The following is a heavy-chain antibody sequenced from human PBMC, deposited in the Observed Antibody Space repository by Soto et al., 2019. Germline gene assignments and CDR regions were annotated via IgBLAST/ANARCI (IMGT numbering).Heavy chain of an antibody. CDR1: GFTCSSYW. CDR2: IKQDGSEK. J-gene: IGHJ6*02. Sequence: GGSLRLSCAASGFTCSSYWMSWVRQAPGKGQEWVANIKQDGSEKYYVDSVKGRFTISRDNSMNSLYLQINSLRAEDTALYYCAREMGWLVRDYYAMDVWGQGTTVTVSS. CDR3: AREMGWLVRDYYAMDV. D-gene: IGHD6-19*01. V-gene: IGHV3-7*03.